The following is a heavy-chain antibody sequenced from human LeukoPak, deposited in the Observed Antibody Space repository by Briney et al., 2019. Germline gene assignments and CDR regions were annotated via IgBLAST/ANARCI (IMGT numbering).Heavy chain of an antibody. CDR2: ISGSGGST. CDR1: GFTFSSYA. CDR3: AKEGVTMVRGVLQN. Sequence: SGGSLRLSCAASGFTFSSYAMSWVRQAPGKGLEWVSAISGSGGSTYSADSVTGRFTISRDNSKNTLYLQMNSLRAEDTAVYYCAKEGVTMVRGVLQNWGQGTLVTVSS. J-gene: IGHJ4*02. D-gene: IGHD3-10*01. V-gene: IGHV3-23*01.